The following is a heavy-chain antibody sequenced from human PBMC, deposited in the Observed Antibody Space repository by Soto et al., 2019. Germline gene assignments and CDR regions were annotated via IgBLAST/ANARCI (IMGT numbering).Heavy chain of an antibody. D-gene: IGHD1-26*01. Sequence: ASVKVSCKASGGTFSSYAISWVRQAPGQGLEWMGGIIPIFGTANYAQKFQGRVTITADESTSTAYMELSSLRSEDTAVYYCARAKWDRGVGAFDIWGQGTMVTVSS. J-gene: IGHJ3*02. V-gene: IGHV1-69*13. CDR1: GGTFSSYA. CDR3: ARAKWDRGVGAFDI. CDR2: IIPIFGTA.